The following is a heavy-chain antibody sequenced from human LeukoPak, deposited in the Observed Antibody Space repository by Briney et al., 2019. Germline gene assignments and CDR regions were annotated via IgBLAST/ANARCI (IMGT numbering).Heavy chain of an antibody. CDR1: GFTFSSYA. D-gene: IGHD6-13*01. CDR2: ISGSGGST. J-gene: IGHJ4*02. Sequence: GRSLRLSCAASGFTFSSYAMSWVRQAPGKGLEWVSAISGSGGSTYYADSVKGRFTISRDNSKNTLYLQMNSLRAGDTAVYYCAKSVAAAGLDYWGQGTLVTVSS. CDR3: AKSVAAAGLDY. V-gene: IGHV3-23*01.